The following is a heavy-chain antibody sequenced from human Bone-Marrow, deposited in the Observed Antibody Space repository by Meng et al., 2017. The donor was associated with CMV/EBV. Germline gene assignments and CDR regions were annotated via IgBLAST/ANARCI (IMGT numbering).Heavy chain of an antibody. D-gene: IGHD1-14*01. CDR3: ARNHGKSDFDY. J-gene: IGHJ4*02. Sequence: TCAVFGGYISGSDWWTWVRQPPGKGLEWIGEISHSGSTNYTPSLKSRVTISVDKSKNQFSLKVSSVTAADTAVYYCARNHGKSDFDYWGQGTLVTVSS. V-gene: IGHV4-4*02. CDR2: ISHSGST. CDR1: GGYISGSDW.